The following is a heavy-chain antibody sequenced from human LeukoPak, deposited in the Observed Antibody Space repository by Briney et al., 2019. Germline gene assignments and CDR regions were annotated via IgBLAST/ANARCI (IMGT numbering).Heavy chain of an antibody. CDR3: ARTSGYSSSSTYYYGMDV. D-gene: IGHD6-6*01. V-gene: IGHV1-69*02. CDR2: IIPILGIA. CDR1: GGTFSSYT. Sequence: ASVKVSCKASGGTFSSYTISWVRQAPGRGLEWMGRIIPILGIANYAQKFQGRVTITADKSTSTAYMELSSLRSEDTAVYYCARTSGYSSSSTYYYGMDVWGQGTTVTVSS. J-gene: IGHJ6*02.